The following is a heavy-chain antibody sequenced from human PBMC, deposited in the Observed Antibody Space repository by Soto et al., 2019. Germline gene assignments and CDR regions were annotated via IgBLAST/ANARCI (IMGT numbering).Heavy chain of an antibody. V-gene: IGHV3-74*01. CDR3: ARVLSGGYYMDV. D-gene: IGHD2-15*01. CDR2: IKSDGSST. Sequence: SLRFSCAASGFSFSSSWMHWVRQAPGKGLVWVSRIKSDGSSTSYADSVKGRFTISRDNAKNTLYLQMNSLRAEDTAVYYCARVLSGGYYMDVWGKRTTVTASS. J-gene: IGHJ6*03. CDR1: GFSFSSSW.